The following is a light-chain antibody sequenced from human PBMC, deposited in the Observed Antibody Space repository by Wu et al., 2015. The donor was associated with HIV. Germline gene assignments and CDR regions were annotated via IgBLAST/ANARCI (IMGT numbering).Light chain of an antibody. J-gene: IGKJ2*01. CDR3: QQYTTSPFN. Sequence: EIVLTQSPGTVSLSPGERATLSCRASQSVNGNQLAWYQQKPGQAPRPLFNGASKRATGIPDRFSGSASGTDFTLTISRLEPEDFAVYYCQQYTTSPFNFGQGTKLEIK. V-gene: IGKV3-20*01. CDR1: QSVNGNQ. CDR2: GAS.